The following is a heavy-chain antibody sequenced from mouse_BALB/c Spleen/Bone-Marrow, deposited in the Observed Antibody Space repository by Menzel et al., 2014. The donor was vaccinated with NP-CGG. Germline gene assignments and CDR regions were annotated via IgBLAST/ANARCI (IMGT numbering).Heavy chain of an antibody. D-gene: IGHD4-1*01. V-gene: IGHV5-17*02. Sequence: EVKVVDSGGGLVQPGGSRKLSCAASGFTFSSFGMHWVRQAPEKGLEWVAYISSGSSTIFYADTVKGRFTVSRDNPKNTLFLQMTSLRSEDTAMYFCTRGGNWDDFDSWGQGTTLTVSS. J-gene: IGHJ2*01. CDR3: TRGGNWDDFDS. CDR2: ISSGSSTI. CDR1: GFTFSSFG.